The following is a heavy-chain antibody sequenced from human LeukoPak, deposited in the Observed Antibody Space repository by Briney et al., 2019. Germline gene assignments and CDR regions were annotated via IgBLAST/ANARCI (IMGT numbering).Heavy chain of an antibody. CDR1: GGSFSGYY. CDR2: INHSGST. Sequence: SETLSLTCAVYGGSFSGYYWSWIRQPPGKGLEWIGEINHSGSTNYNPSLKSRVTISVDTSKNQFSLKLSSVTAADTAVYYCARVTGAAVAGFDYWGQGTLVTVSS. CDR3: ARVTGAAVAGFDY. J-gene: IGHJ4*02. D-gene: IGHD6-19*01. V-gene: IGHV4-34*01.